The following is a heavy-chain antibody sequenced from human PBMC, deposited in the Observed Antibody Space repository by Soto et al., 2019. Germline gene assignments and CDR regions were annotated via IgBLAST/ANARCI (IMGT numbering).Heavy chain of an antibody. J-gene: IGHJ4*02. D-gene: IGHD3-16*01. CDR1: GFTFSNYA. Sequence: EVQLLDSGGGLVQPGGSLRLSCAASGFTFSNYAMTWVRQGPGKELEWVSVISGSGGRSYYADSVKGRFTISRDNSKSTLYLQMNSLRAEDTAVYYCAKAYFVWSSEQPYYFDYWGQGTLVTVSS. CDR2: ISGSGGRS. V-gene: IGHV3-23*01. CDR3: AKAYFVWSSEQPYYFDY.